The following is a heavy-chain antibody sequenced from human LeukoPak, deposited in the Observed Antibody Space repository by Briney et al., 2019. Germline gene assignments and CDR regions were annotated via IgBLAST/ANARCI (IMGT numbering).Heavy chain of an antibody. CDR2: ISSSGSTI. D-gene: IGHD6-13*01. J-gene: IGHJ3*02. CDR3: AKDVGLAAAGDAFDI. CDR1: GFTFSDYY. V-gene: IGHV3-11*01. Sequence: GGSLRLSCAASGFTFSDYYMSWIRQAPGKGLEWVSHISSSGSTIYYADSVKGLFTISRDNAKNSLYLQMNSLRAEDTALYYCAKDVGLAAAGDAFDIWGQGTMVTVSS.